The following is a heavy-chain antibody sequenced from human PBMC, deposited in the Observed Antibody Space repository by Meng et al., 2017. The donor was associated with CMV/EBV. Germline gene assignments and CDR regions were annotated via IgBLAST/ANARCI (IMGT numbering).Heavy chain of an antibody. CDR3: ARASGSLISFDY. Sequence: SETLSLTCTVSGGSVSSGSYYWSWIRQPPGKGLEWIGYIYYSGSTNYNPSLKSRVTISVDTSKNRFSLKLSSVTAADTAVYYCARASGSLISFDYWGQGTLVTVSS. V-gene: IGHV4-61*01. CDR2: IYYSGST. J-gene: IGHJ4*02. D-gene: IGHD1-26*01. CDR1: GGSVSSGSYY.